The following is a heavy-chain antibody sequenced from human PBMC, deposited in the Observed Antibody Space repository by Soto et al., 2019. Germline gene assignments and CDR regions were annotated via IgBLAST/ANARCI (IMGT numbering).Heavy chain of an antibody. Sequence: EVQLVESGGGLVQPGGSLKLSCAASGFTFSASAMHWVRQASGKGLEWVGRVRTKANNYATGYAASVKGRFTISRDDSKNTAYLQMDSLKTEDTAVYYCTKQGGNCSGGSCHAFNDYWGQGTLVTVSS. J-gene: IGHJ4*02. V-gene: IGHV3-73*01. CDR1: GFTFSASA. D-gene: IGHD2-15*01. CDR2: VRTKANNYAT. CDR3: TKQGGNCSGGSCHAFNDY.